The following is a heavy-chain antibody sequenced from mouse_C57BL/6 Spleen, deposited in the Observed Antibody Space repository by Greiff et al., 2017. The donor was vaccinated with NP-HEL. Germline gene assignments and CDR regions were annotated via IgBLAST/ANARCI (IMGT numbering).Heavy chain of an antibody. Sequence: VQLQQSGAELARPGASVKLSCKASGYTFTSYGISWVKQRTGQGLEWIGEIYPRSGNTYYNEKFKGKATLTADKSSSTAYMELRSLTSEDSAVYFWARRGFTTVVATGFDYWGQGTTLTVSS. CDR2: IYPRSGNT. D-gene: IGHD1-1*01. J-gene: IGHJ2*01. CDR3: ARRGFTTVVATGFDY. CDR1: GYTFTSYG. V-gene: IGHV1-81*01.